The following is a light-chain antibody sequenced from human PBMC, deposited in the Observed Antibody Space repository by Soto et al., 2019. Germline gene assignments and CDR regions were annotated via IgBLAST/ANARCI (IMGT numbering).Light chain of an antibody. Sequence: EVVMTQSPATLSVSPGDRATLSCRASQSVDTNVAWYQQKPGQAPRLLVYGASTRATGIPARFTGFGSGTDFNLTISGLQSDDFAVYYCQKYYNWPPYTFGQGTKLQIK. J-gene: IGKJ2*01. V-gene: IGKV3-15*01. CDR1: QSVDTN. CDR2: GAS. CDR3: QKYYNWPPYT.